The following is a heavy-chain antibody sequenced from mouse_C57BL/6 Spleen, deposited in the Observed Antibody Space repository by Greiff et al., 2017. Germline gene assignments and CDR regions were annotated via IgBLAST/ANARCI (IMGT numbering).Heavy chain of an antibody. CDR1: GYAFTNYL. CDR3: ARSPPVITTVVAPFDY. D-gene: IGHD1-1*01. V-gene: IGHV1-54*01. J-gene: IGHJ2*01. Sequence: QVQLQQSGAELVRPGTSVKVSCKASGYAFTNYLIEWVKQRPGQGLEWIGVINPGSGGTNYNEKFKGKATLTADKSSSPAYMQLSSLTSEDSAVYCCARSPPVITTVVAPFDYWGQGTTLTVSS. CDR2: INPGSGGT.